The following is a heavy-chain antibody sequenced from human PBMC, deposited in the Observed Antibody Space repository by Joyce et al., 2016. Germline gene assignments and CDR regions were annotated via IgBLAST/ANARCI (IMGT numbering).Heavy chain of an antibody. V-gene: IGHV7-4-1*02. CDR1: GYTFSNYA. CDR3: ARYCGSTSCYEGAFDI. Sequence: QVQLVQSGSGLKKPGASVKVSCTASGYTFSNYAMNWVRQAPGQGLEWMGWINTNTGNPTYAQDFIGRFVFSLDTSVSTAYLQISSLEAEDTAVYYCARYCGSTSCYEGAFDIWGQGTMVTVSS. D-gene: IGHD2-2*01. J-gene: IGHJ3*02. CDR2: INTNTGNP.